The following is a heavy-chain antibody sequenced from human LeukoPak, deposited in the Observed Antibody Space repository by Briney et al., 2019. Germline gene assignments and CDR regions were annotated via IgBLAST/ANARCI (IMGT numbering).Heavy chain of an antibody. CDR1: GFTFSSIW. V-gene: IGHV3-7*01. J-gene: IGHJ3*02. D-gene: IGHD1-26*01. CDR2: INPDGSEK. CDR3: ARPGIAGGAFDI. Sequence: GGSLRLSCAASGFTFSSIWMNWVRQVPGKGLEWVGNINPDGSEKYCVDSVEGRFTISRDNSKNSMYLQMNSLRGEDTAVYYCARPGIAGGAFDIWGQGTVVIVSS.